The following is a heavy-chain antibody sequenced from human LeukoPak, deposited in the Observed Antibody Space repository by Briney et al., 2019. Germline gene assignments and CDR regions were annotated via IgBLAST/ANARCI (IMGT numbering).Heavy chain of an antibody. CDR2: IYYSGTT. D-gene: IGHD6-19*01. Sequence: SETLSLTCTVSGGSISSSSYYWGWVRQPPGKGLEWIGSIYYSGTTKYNPSLKSRVTISVDNSNNKFSLRLSSVTAADTALYYCARGTLYSGWSYYFDSWGQGTLVTVSS. CDR1: GGSISSSSYY. V-gene: IGHV4-39*07. CDR3: ARGTLYSGWSYYFDS. J-gene: IGHJ4*02.